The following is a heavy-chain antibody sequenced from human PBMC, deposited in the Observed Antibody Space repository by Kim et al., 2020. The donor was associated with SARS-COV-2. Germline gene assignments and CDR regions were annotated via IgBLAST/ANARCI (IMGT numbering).Heavy chain of an antibody. J-gene: IGHJ1*01. D-gene: IGHD6-13*01. CDR2: ISSSSSYI. CDR3: ARDRRGSSWYGGAEYFQH. V-gene: IGHV3-21*01. CDR1: GFTFSSYS. Sequence: GGSLRLSCAASGFTFSSYSMNWVRQAPGKGLEWVSSISSSSSYIYYADSVKGRFTISRDNAKNSLYLQMNSLRAEDTAVYYCARDRRGSSWYGGAEYFQHWGQGTLVTVSS.